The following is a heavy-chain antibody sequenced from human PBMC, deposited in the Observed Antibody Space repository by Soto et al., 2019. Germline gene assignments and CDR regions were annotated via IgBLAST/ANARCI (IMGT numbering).Heavy chain of an antibody. CDR2: IFHTGAT. CDR3: ARRRIVPTTNFDY. V-gene: IGHV4-39*01. CDR1: GDSISSSSFY. Sequence: SETLSLTCTVSGDSISSSSFYWGWIRQPPGKGLERIGHIFHTGATYQNPTLKSRLRMSVDTSKNQFSLNLSSVTATDTAVYYCARRRIVPTTNFDYWGQGTLVTVSS. J-gene: IGHJ4*02. D-gene: IGHD1-26*01.